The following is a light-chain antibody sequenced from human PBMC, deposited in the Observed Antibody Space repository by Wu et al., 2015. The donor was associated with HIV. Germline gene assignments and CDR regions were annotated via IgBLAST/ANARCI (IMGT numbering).Light chain of an antibody. Sequence: CRASQXVIXGLLRPGTSXNPRPGSHDSSSMLHPAGPTGIPDRFTGSGSGTDFALTISRLEPEDFAVYYCQQYANSPLTFGGGTKVEIK. CDR3: QQYANSPLT. CDR1: QXVIXGL. J-gene: IGKJ4*01. CDR2: LHP. V-gene: IGKV3-20*01.